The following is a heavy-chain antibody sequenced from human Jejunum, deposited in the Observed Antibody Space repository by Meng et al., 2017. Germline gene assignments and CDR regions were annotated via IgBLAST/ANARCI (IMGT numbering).Heavy chain of an antibody. V-gene: IGHV3-23*01. J-gene: IGHJ6*02. CDR2: IIGSGGST. Sequence: GESLKISCAASGFTFNNYAMSWVRQSPGRGLECVSAIIGSGGSTYYTDSVKCRFTISRDNSKNTLYLQMNSLRAEDTAAYYCAKDLGGATTVLYYYYGMDVWGRGTTVTVSS. D-gene: IGHD4-17*01. CDR3: AKDLGGATTVLYYYYGMDV. CDR1: GFTFNNYA.